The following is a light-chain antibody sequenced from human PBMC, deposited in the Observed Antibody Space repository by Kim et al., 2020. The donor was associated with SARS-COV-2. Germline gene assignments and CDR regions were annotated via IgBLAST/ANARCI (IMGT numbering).Light chain of an antibody. CDR1: SSDVGGYNF. J-gene: IGLJ3*02. Sequence: QSALTQPASVSGSPGQSITISCTGTSSDVGGYNFVSWYQQHPGKAPKFMIFDVSKRPSGVSNRFSGSKSGNTASLTISGLQPEYEADYYCSSYASSSTWVFGGGTQLTVL. CDR3: SSYASSSTWV. CDR2: DVS. V-gene: IGLV2-14*01.